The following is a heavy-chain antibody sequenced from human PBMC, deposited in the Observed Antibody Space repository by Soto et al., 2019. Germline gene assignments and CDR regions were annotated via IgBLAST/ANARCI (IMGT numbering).Heavy chain of an antibody. CDR3: ARDGTYNWV. J-gene: IGHJ4*02. V-gene: IGHV3-66*01. CDR1: GFTVSNND. Sequence: EVQLVESGGGLVQPGGSLRLSGAASGFTVSNNDMRWVRQAPGKGLEWVSLSYSGGATYYADSVKGRLTISRDNSKNTLYLQLNSLRAEDTAVYYCARDGTYNWVGGQGILVTVSS. CDR2: SYSGGAT. D-gene: IGHD1-1*01.